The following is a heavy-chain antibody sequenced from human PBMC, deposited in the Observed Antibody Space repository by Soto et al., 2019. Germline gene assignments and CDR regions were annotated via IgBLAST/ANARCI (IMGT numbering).Heavy chain of an antibody. CDR3: ARERYCSSTSCYAVGYYYYMDV. J-gene: IGHJ6*03. V-gene: IGHV4-34*01. CDR1: GGSFSGYY. D-gene: IGHD2-2*01. Sequence: QVQLQQWGAGLLKPSETLSLTCAVSGGSFSGYYWSWIRQPPGKGLEWIGEINHSGSTNYNPSLKSRVTMSVDTSKYQYSLKLSSVTAADTAVYYCARERYCSSTSCYAVGYYYYMDVWGKGTTVTVSS. CDR2: INHSGST.